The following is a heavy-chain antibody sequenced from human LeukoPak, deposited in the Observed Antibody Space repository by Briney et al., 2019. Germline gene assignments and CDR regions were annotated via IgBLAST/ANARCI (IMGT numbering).Heavy chain of an antibody. D-gene: IGHD1-1*01. V-gene: IGHV5-51*01. CDR2: IYPGDSGT. Sequence: GESLKISCKGSGYSFTSYWIGWVRQMPGKGLEWMGLIYPGDSGTRYSTSFQGQVTISADQSISTAYLQWSSLKASDTAMYYCARRGNWNDDGDYWGQGTLVTVSS. CDR3: ARRGNWNDDGDY. CDR1: GYSFTSYW. J-gene: IGHJ4*02.